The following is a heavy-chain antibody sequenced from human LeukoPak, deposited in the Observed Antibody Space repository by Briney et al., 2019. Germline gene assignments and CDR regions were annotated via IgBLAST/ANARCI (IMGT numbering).Heavy chain of an antibody. Sequence: ASVKVSCKASGYTFTGYYMHWVRQAPGQGLEWMGWISAYNGNTNYAQKLQGRVTMTTDTSTSTAYMELRSLRSDDTAVYYCARARAVFGVVIMQLNDYWGQGTLVTVSS. CDR2: ISAYNGNT. CDR1: GYTFTGYY. V-gene: IGHV1-18*04. D-gene: IGHD3-3*01. J-gene: IGHJ4*02. CDR3: ARARAVFGVVIMQLNDY.